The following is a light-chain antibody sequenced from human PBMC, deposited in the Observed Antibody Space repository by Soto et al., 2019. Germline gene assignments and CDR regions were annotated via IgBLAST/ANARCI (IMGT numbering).Light chain of an antibody. J-gene: IGKJ4*01. V-gene: IGKV3D-15*01. CDR1: QSVSNN. CDR3: QQYDDWLRLT. Sequence: EIVLKQSPGTLSLSPGARATLSRRARQSVSNNYLAWYQQKPGQAPRLLIFGASSRATGIPARFSGSGSGTEFNLTIRSLQSEDFAVYFCQQYDDWLRLTVGGGTKVDIK. CDR2: GAS.